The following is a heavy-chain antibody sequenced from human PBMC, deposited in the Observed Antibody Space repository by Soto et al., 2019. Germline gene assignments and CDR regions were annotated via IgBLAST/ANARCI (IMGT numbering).Heavy chain of an antibody. Sequence: QVQLVQSGAEVKKPGSSVKVSCKASGGTFSSYTISWVRQAPGQGLEWMGMIIPILVIANYAQKFQGRVTITADKSTSPAYMELSSLRAEDTAVYYCARDRTGDAFDIWGQGTMVTVSS. CDR2: IIPILVIA. V-gene: IGHV1-69*08. CDR3: ARDRTGDAFDI. J-gene: IGHJ3*02. CDR1: GGTFSSYT.